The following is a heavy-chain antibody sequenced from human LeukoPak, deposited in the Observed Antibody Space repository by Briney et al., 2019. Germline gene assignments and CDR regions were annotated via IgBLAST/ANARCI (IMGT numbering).Heavy chain of an antibody. J-gene: IGHJ3*02. CDR3: AKNQNAAGVDAFDI. Sequence: GGSLRLSCAASGFTFSSYWMHWVRQAPGKGLVWVSRINSDGSSTSYADSVKGRFTISRDNSKNTLYLQMNSLRAEDTAVYYCAKNQNAAGVDAFDIWGQGTMVTVSS. CDR2: INSDGSST. V-gene: IGHV3-74*01. D-gene: IGHD6-13*01. CDR1: GFTFSSYW.